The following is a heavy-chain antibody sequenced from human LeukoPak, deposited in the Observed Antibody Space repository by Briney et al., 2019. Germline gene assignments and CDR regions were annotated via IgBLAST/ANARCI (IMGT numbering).Heavy chain of an antibody. CDR1: GGSISSYY. V-gene: IGHV4-59*01. CDR2: IYYSGST. D-gene: IGHD6-19*01. J-gene: IGHJ4*02. CDR3: ARVYSSGWYRIDY. Sequence: SETLSLTCTVSGGSISSYYWSWIRRPPGKGLEWIGYIYYSGSTNYNPSLKSRVTISVDTSKNQFSLKLSSVTAADTAVYYCARVYSSGWYRIDYWGQGTLVTVSS.